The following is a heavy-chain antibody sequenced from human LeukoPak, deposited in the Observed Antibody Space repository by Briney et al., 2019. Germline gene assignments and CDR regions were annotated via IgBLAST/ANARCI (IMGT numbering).Heavy chain of an antibody. V-gene: IGHV4-30-4*01. CDR3: ARVLAVAGHAFDY. Sequence: SQTLSLTCTVSGGSISSGDYYWSWVRQPPGKGLEWIGYIYYSGFTYYNPSLKSRATISVDTSKNHFSLKLSSVTAADTAVYYCARVLAVAGHAFDYWGQGTLVTVSS. D-gene: IGHD6-19*01. J-gene: IGHJ4*02. CDR2: IYYSGFT. CDR1: GGSISSGDYY.